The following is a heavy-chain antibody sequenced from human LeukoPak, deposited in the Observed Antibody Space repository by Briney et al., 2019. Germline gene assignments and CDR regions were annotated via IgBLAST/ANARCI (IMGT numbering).Heavy chain of an antibody. J-gene: IGHJ6*02. CDR2: ISGSGGST. CDR1: GFTFSSYA. Sequence: GGSLRLSCAASGFTFSSYAMSWVRQAPGKGLVWVSAISGSGGSTYYADSVKGRFTISRDNSKNTLYLQMNSLRAEDTAVYYCAKDQVVVVAATHYYYYGMDVWGQGTTVTVSS. CDR3: AKDQVVVVAATHYYYYGMDV. V-gene: IGHV3-23*01. D-gene: IGHD2-15*01.